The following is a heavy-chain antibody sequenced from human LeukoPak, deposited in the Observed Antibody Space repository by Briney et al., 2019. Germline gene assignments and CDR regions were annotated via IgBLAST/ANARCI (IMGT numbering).Heavy chain of an antibody. V-gene: IGHV3-7*01. CDR3: ARLTGTTGFDY. Sequence: GGSLRLSCAASGFPFSSYWMSWVRQAPGKGLEWVANIKQDGSDKYYVDSVKGRFTISRDNAKNSLNLQLNSLRADDTAVHYCARLTGTTGFDYWGQGTLVTVSS. CDR2: IKQDGSDK. CDR1: GFPFSSYW. J-gene: IGHJ4*02. D-gene: IGHD1-1*01.